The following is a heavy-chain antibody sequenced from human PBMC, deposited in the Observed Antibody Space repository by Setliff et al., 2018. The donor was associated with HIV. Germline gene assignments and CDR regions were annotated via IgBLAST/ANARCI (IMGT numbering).Heavy chain of an antibody. J-gene: IGHJ6*02. CDR2: ISAYNGNT. Sequence: GASVKVSCKASGYTFTSYGISWVRQAPGQGLEWMGWISAYNGNTNYAQKLQGRVTMTTDTSTSTAYMELRSLRSDDTAVYYCARLGLEWLLLSTYYYYGMDVWGQGTTVTGLL. D-gene: IGHD3-3*01. CDR3: ARLGLEWLLLSTYYYYGMDV. CDR1: GYTFTSYG. V-gene: IGHV1-18*01.